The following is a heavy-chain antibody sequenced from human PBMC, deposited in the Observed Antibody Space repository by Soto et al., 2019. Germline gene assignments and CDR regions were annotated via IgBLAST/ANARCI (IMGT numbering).Heavy chain of an antibody. D-gene: IGHD3-22*01. CDR3: ARDPTYDYDSSGYGYAFDI. CDR2: INHSGST. CDR1: GGSFSGYY. J-gene: IGHJ3*02. Sequence: PSETLSLTCAVYGGSFSGYYWSWIRQPPGKGLEWIGEINHSGSTNYNPSLKSRVTISVDTSKNQFSLKLSSVTAADTAVYYCARDPTYDYDSSGYGYAFDIWGQGTMVTVSS. V-gene: IGHV4-34*01.